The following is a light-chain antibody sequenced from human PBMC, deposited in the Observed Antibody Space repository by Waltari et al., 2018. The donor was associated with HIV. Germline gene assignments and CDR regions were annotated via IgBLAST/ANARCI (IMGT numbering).Light chain of an antibody. CDR2: EVS. J-gene: IGLJ2*01. V-gene: IGLV2-8*01. CDR1: SSDVGGYQS. CDR3: SSYAGSNNVV. Sequence: QSALTQPPSASGSPGQSVTISCTGTSSDVGGYQSVSWYQQHPGKAPQVMIYEVSKRPSGVPDRFSGSKSGNTASLTVSGLQAEDEADYYCSSYAGSNNVVFGGGTKLTVL.